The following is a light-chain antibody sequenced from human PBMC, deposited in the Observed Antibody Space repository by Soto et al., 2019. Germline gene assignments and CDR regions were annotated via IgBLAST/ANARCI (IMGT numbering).Light chain of an antibody. Sequence: IQMTHSPSTLSVALGDRVAITWRASQTTSSWLAWYQQKPGKAPKLLIYKASTLKSGVPSRFSGSGSGTEFPLTISSLQPDDFATYYCQQYNSYLWTFGQGTKV. CDR1: QTTSSW. J-gene: IGKJ1*01. V-gene: IGKV1-5*03. CDR2: KAS. CDR3: QQYNSYLWT.